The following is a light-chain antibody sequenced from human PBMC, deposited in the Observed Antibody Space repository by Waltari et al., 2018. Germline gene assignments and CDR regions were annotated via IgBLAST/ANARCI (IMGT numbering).Light chain of an antibody. J-gene: IGLJ2*01. Sequence: SYELIQPPSVSVSPGQMDRHTCPGAALGTKYAYWYRQKPGQAPLLVMYNFNERPSGIPGRFSGSVSGTTATLTISRVQAEDEADYYCQSADSTGTSVLFGGGTKLTVL. CDR1: ALGTKY. CDR2: NFN. CDR3: QSADSTGTSVL. V-gene: IGLV3-25*03.